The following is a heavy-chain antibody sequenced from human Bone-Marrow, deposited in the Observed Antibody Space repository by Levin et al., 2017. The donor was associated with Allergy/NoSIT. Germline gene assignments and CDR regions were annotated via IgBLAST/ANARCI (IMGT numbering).Heavy chain of an antibody. CDR3: AKVDWNDVGGC. J-gene: IGHJ4*02. V-gene: IGHV3-23*01. Sequence: HPGGSLRLSCTVSGFSLSNFPMNWVRQAPGKGLEWVLASHNAGSSYYADSVKGRFTVSRDNSKNTLYLQMNSLRVEDTALYYCAKVDWNDVGGCWGQGILVTVSS. CDR2: SHNAGSS. D-gene: IGHD1-1*01. CDR1: GFSLSNFP.